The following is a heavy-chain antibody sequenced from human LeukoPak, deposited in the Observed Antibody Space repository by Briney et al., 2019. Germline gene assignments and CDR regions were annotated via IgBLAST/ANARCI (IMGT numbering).Heavy chain of an antibody. Sequence: PGGSLRLSCAASGFTFSTYAMSWVRQAPGKGLEWVSALTGSGTYTFYADSVKGRFTISRDNSKNTLYLQMNSLRAEDTAVYYCAKEDRSSGYYGLDYWGQGTLVTVSS. V-gene: IGHV3-23*01. CDR2: LTGSGTYT. J-gene: IGHJ4*02. CDR3: AKEDRSSGYYGLDY. CDR1: GFTFSTYA. D-gene: IGHD6-19*01.